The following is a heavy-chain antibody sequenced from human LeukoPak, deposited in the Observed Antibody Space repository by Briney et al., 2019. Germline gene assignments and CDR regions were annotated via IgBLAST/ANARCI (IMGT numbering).Heavy chain of an antibody. J-gene: IGHJ6*03. CDR3: ARQLYCTNGVCYSDYYYYYMDV. D-gene: IGHD2-8*01. CDR1: GVSISSSSYY. V-gene: IGHV4-39*01. Sequence: TASETLSLTCTVSGVSISSSSYYWGWIRQPPGKGLEWIGSIYYSGSTYYNPSLKSRVTISVDTSKNQFSLKLSSVTAADTAVYYCARQLYCTNGVCYSDYYYYYMDVWGKGTTVTVSS. CDR2: IYYSGST.